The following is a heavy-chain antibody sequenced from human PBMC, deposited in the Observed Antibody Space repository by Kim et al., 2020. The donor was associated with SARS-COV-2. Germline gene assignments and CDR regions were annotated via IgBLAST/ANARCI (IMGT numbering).Heavy chain of an antibody. Sequence: ASVKVSCKASGYSFTSYTVNWMRQAPGQGLEWMGWINTETEIPTYAQGFIGRFFFSVDTSVNTAYLEISSLKPEDTAVYYCARDEHGPGRRFDYWGQGALVTVSS. CDR3: ARDEHGPGRRFDY. J-gene: IGHJ4*02. D-gene: IGHD3-10*01. V-gene: IGHV7-4-1*02. CDR1: GYSFTSYT. CDR2: INTETEIP.